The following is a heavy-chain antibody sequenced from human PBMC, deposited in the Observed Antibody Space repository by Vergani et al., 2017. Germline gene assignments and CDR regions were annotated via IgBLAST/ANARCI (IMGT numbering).Heavy chain of an antibody. CDR2: ISPYNHKT. CDR1: GYTFVNHP. CDR3: ARSQMSTNDFDL. J-gene: IGHJ4*02. D-gene: IGHD5-24*01. V-gene: IGHV1-18*04. Sequence: QAQLGQSDSEVKKPGDSVTLSCKTSGYTFVNHPITWVRQAPGQGLELMGWISPYNHKTLYSQKVEGIVTMTSDTSSSTVFLELRRLTSDDTAIYYCARSQMSTNDFDLWGRGTLVTVSS.